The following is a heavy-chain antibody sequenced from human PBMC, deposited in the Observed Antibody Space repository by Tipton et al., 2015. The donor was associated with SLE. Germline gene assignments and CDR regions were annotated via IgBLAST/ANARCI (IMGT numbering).Heavy chain of an antibody. CDR2: IKQDGSEK. V-gene: IGHV3-7*01. CDR3: ARRRRGSGSNYNEAFDI. CDR1: GFTFSSYW. Sequence: SLRLSCAASGFTFSSYWMSWVRQAPGKGLEWVANIKQDGSEKYYVDSVKGRFTISRDNAKNSLYLQMNSLRAEDTTVYYCARRRRGSGSNYNEAFDIWGQGTMGTVSS. D-gene: IGHD3-10*01. J-gene: IGHJ3*02.